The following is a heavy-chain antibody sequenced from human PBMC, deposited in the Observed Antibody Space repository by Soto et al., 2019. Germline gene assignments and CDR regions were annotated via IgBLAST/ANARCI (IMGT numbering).Heavy chain of an antibody. CDR3: AKAGGRLRYFDWTFDY. J-gene: IGHJ4*02. Sequence: SLRLCCAASGFNFSHYGMRWVRQAPGQGLEWVAVISDDGGNEYYADSVKGRFTISRDNSKNTLYLQMNSLRAEDTAVYYCAKAGGRLRYFDWTFDYWGQGTLVTVS. D-gene: IGHD3-9*01. CDR2: ISDDGGNE. V-gene: IGHV3-33*06. CDR1: GFNFSHYG.